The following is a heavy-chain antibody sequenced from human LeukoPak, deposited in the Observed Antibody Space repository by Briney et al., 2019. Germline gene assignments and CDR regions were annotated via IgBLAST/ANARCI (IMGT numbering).Heavy chain of an antibody. Sequence: PGGSLRLSCAASGFTFSSYSMNWVRQAPGKGLEWVSSISSSSSYTYYADSVKGRFTISRDNAKNSLYLQMNSLRAEDTAVYYCAREGGSTKYHFDYWGQGTLVTVSS. J-gene: IGHJ4*02. CDR2: ISSSSSYT. D-gene: IGHD2-8*01. CDR1: GFTFSSYS. CDR3: AREGGSTKYHFDY. V-gene: IGHV3-21*01.